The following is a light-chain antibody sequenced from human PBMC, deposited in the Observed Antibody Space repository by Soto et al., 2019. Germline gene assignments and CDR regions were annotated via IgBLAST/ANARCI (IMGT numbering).Light chain of an antibody. CDR3: CSYAGSSTPNWV. J-gene: IGLJ3*02. Sequence: QSALTQPASVAGSPGPSITISCTGTSSDVGSYNLVSWYHQHPGKAPKLMIYEGSTRPSGVSNRFSGSKSGNTASLTISGLQAEDEADYYCCSYAGSSTPNWVFGGGTKVTVL. V-gene: IGLV2-23*01. CDR2: EGS. CDR1: SSDVGSYNL.